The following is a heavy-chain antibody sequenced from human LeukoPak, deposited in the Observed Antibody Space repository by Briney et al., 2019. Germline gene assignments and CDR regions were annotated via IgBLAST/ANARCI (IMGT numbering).Heavy chain of an antibody. V-gene: IGHV1-46*01. J-gene: IGHJ4*02. CDR1: GYTFTSYD. CDR2: MNPSGGST. D-gene: IGHD4-23*01. Sequence: EASVKVSCKASGYTFTSYDMHCVRQAPGQVLEWICIMNPSGGSTSYAQKFQGRGTMTRDTSTTTVYTALSSLRSEETAVYYCAREPDYGGNPALFDYWGQGTLVTVSS. CDR3: AREPDYGGNPALFDY.